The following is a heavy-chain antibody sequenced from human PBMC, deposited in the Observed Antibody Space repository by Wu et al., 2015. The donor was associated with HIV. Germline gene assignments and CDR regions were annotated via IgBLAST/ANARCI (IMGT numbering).Heavy chain of an antibody. Sequence: QVQLVQSGAEVKKPGASVKVSCKVSGYTLTELSMHWVRQAPGKGLEWMGRINPSGGSTSYAQKFQGRVTMTRDTSTSTVYMELNSLRSEDTAVYYCARVPYDSSGHPYGMDVVGPRDHGHRLL. CDR3: ARVPYDSSGHPYGMDV. J-gene: IGHJ6*02. CDR2: INPSGGST. D-gene: IGHD3-22*01. CDR1: GYTLTELS. V-gene: IGHV1-46*01.